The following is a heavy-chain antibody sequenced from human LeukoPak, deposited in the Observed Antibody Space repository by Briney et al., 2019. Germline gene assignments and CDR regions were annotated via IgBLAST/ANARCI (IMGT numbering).Heavy chain of an antibody. CDR2: IYYSGSS. D-gene: IGHD5-18*01. J-gene: IGHJ1*01. Sequence: SETLSLTCTVSGGSISTYYWSWIRQPPGKGLGLEWIAYIYYSGSSNHNPSLKSRVTISVDTSKNQFSLKLSSVTAADTAVYYCASGWLGEYFQHWGQGPLVTVSS. CDR1: GGSISTYY. CDR3: ASGWLGEYFQH. V-gene: IGHV4-59*08.